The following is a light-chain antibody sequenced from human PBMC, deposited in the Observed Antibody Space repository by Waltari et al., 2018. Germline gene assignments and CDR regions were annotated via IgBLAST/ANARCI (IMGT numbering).Light chain of an antibody. Sequence: IQMTHSPSTLSASVGDRVTITCRPSQSIGRKLAWYRQKPGKAPNLLIYDVSSFESGVPSRFTGSGSGTEFTLTISNLQPDDFATYYCQHYYTSSWTFGQGTKVEIK. V-gene: IGKV1-5*01. J-gene: IGKJ1*01. CDR1: QSIGRK. CDR3: QHYYTSSWT. CDR2: DVS.